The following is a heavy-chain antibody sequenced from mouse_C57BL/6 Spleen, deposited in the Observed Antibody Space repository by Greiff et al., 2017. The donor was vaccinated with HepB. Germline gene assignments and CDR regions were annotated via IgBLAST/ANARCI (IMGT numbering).Heavy chain of an antibody. Sequence: EVQLVESGGGLVQPKGSLKLSCAASGFSFNTYAMNWVRQAPGKGLEWVARIRSKSNNYATYYDDSVKDRFTISRDDSESMLYLQMNNLKTEDTAMYYCVRQGYSKYGYAMDYWGQGTSVTVSS. J-gene: IGHJ4*01. CDR1: GFSFNTYA. D-gene: IGHD2-5*01. CDR2: IRSKSNNYAT. CDR3: VRQGYSKYGYAMDY. V-gene: IGHV10-1*01.